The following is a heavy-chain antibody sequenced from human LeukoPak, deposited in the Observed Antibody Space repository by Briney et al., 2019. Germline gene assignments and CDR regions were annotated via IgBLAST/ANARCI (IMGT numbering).Heavy chain of an antibody. CDR2: IYHSGNT. Sequence: SETLSLTCTVSGGSISSSSYYWGWIRQPPGKGLEWIGSIYHSGNTYYNPSLKSRVTISVDTSKNQFSLKLTSVTAADTAVYYCARGGIAAAATFDYWGQGTLVTVSS. CDR3: ARGGIAAAATFDY. V-gene: IGHV4-39*07. CDR1: GGSISSSSYY. D-gene: IGHD6-13*01. J-gene: IGHJ4*02.